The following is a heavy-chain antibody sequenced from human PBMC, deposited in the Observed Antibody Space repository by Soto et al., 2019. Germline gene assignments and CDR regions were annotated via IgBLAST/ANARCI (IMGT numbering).Heavy chain of an antibody. V-gene: IGHV3-30*19. D-gene: IGHD3-16*01. CDR1: GFTFRSYV. Sequence: QVQLVESGGGVVQPGTSLRLSCVGSGFTFRSYVIHWVRQAPGKGLEWVALTSYDGSNKDYVDSVKGRFTISRDNSRNTVDLQMYSVSREDTALYYCARWGTTGGVDVWCQGTRVSVSS. CDR2: TSYDGSNK. J-gene: IGHJ1*01. CDR3: ARWGTTGGVDV.